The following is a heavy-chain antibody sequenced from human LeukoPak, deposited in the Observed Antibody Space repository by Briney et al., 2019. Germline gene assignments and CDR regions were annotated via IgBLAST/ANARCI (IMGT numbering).Heavy chain of an antibody. CDR1: GFTFSSHA. CDR3: AKARFLDFDY. CDR2: ISGSGGNT. J-gene: IGHJ4*02. V-gene: IGHV3-23*01. Sequence: GGSLRLSCAASGFTFSSHAMSWVRQAPGKGLEWVSAISGSGGNTYYADSVKGRFTISRDNSKNTLYPQMNSLRAEDTAVYYCAKARFLDFDYWGQGTLVTVSS. D-gene: IGHD3-3*01.